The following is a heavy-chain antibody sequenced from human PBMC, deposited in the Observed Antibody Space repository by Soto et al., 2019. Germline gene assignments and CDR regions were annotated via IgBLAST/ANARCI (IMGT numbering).Heavy chain of an antibody. D-gene: IGHD1-1*01. CDR1: GGTFSTYA. Sequence: SVKVSCKTSGGTFSTYAIYWVRQAPGQGLEWMGAIIPLFGTADYAQKFQGRVTITADESTSTAYMELSSLRSEDTAVYYCAKPIGTIGPPLQPHDYWGQGTLVTVSS. CDR3: AKPIGTIGPPLQPHDY. V-gene: IGHV1-69*13. CDR2: IIPLFGTA. J-gene: IGHJ4*02.